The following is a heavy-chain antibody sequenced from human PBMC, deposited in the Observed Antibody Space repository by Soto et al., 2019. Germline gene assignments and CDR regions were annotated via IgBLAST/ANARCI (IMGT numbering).Heavy chain of an antibody. CDR2: ISSNGGST. Sequence: PGGSLRLSCSASGFTFSSYAMHWVRQAPGKGLEYVSAISSNGGSTYYADSVKGRFTISRDNSKNTLYLQMSSLRAEDTAVYYCVKIRGSLLSSKLSARFDYWGQGTLVTVSS. CDR3: VKIRGSLLSSKLSARFDY. CDR1: GFTFSSYA. V-gene: IGHV3-64D*08. D-gene: IGHD1-26*01. J-gene: IGHJ4*02.